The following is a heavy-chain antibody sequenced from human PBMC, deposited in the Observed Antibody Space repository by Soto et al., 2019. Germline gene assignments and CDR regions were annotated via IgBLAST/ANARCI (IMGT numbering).Heavy chain of an antibody. J-gene: IGHJ5*02. CDR3: ARDLGGYYLYGPDT. Sequence: VASVKVSCKASGDTFTDSSMHWVRQAPGQGLEWMGWINLNSGGTYFAQNFQGRVTMTWDTSNRTAYMGLSSLKSDDTAVYYCARDLGGYYLYGPDTWGQGTLVTVSS. CDR1: GDTFTDSS. V-gene: IGHV1-2*02. D-gene: IGHD5-12*01. CDR2: INLNSGGT.